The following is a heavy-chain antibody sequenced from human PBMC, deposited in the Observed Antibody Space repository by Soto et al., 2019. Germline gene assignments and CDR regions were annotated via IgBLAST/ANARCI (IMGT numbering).Heavy chain of an antibody. CDR2: VNTGGSST. Sequence: GGSLRLSCAASGFTFISYSISWVRLAPWEGLEWDSTVNTGGSSTFYADSVKGRFTISRDNSKNTLFLQMNSLRAEDTAIYYCTKVVYGGNSAPNSGMDFWGQGTTVTVSS. CDR1: GFTFISYS. CDR3: TKVVYGGNSAPNSGMDF. V-gene: IGHV3-23*01. J-gene: IGHJ6*02. D-gene: IGHD4-17*01.